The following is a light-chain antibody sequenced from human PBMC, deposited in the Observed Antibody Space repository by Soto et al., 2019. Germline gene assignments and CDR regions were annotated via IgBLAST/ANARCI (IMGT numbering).Light chain of an antibody. Sequence: VQMTQSPSAMSASVGDRVTITCRASQDNSRFVAWFQQKPGKAPERLIYDTSSLQPGVPSRFSGSGSGTEFTLAISGLQPEDFATYYCLQHNSYPYTFGQGTKLEIK. V-gene: IGKV1-17*03. CDR2: DTS. CDR3: LQHNSYPYT. J-gene: IGKJ2*01. CDR1: QDNSRF.